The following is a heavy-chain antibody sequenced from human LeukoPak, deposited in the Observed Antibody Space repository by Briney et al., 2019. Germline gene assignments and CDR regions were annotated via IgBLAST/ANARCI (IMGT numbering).Heavy chain of an antibody. D-gene: IGHD2-2*01. CDR3: ARDRPAAAVDY. Sequence: SETLSLTCTVSGGSISSYYWSWIRQPPGKGLEWLGCIYSSGSTNYNPSLKSRVTISVDTSKNQFSLKLSSVTAADTAVYYCARDRPAAAVDYWGQGTLVTVSS. CDR2: IYSSGST. J-gene: IGHJ4*02. CDR1: GGSISSYY. V-gene: IGHV4-4*08.